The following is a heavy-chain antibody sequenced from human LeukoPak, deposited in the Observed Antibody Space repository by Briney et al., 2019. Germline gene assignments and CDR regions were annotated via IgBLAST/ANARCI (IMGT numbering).Heavy chain of an antibody. CDR2: IYDSETT. V-gene: IGHV4-39*01. CDR3: ARLYLSSSWSYYFDY. Sequence: SETLSLTCTVSGGSISTNICYWGWIRQPPGKGLEWIGNIYDSETTYYNPSLESRVAISVDTSNNQFSLKLSSVTAADTAVYYCARLYLSSSWSYYFDYWGRGTLVTVSS. D-gene: IGHD6-13*01. CDR1: GGSISTNICY. J-gene: IGHJ4*02.